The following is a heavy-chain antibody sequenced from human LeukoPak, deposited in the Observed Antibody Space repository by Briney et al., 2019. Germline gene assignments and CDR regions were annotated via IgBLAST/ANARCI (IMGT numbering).Heavy chain of an antibody. Sequence: GGSLRLSCAASGFTFSNGWMSWVRQAPGKGLEWVGLIRDSGEAFYADFVRGRFAIPRDESENTLYLQMNSLRVEDTAVYFCARDRAALQDWVEFDPWGQGTPVIVSS. J-gene: IGHJ5*02. D-gene: IGHD3/OR15-3a*01. V-gene: IGHV3-66*03. CDR1: GFTFSNGW. CDR2: IRDSGEA. CDR3: ARDRAALQDWVEFDP.